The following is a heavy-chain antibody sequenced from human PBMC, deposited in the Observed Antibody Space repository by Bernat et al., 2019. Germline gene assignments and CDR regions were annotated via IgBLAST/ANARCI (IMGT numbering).Heavy chain of an antibody. D-gene: IGHD3-10*01. Sequence: QLQLQESGPGLVKPSETLSLTCTVSGGSISSSSYYWGWIRQPPGKGLEWIGSIYYSGSTYYNPSPKSRVTISVDTSKNQFSLKLSSVTAADTAVYYCARHGMVRGVDYWGQGTLVTVSS. CDR2: IYYSGST. CDR1: GGSISSSSYY. J-gene: IGHJ4*02. V-gene: IGHV4-39*01. CDR3: ARHGMVRGVDY.